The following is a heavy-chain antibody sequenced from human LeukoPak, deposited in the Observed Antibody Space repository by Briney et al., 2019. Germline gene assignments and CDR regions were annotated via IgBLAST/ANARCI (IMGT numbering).Heavy chain of an antibody. D-gene: IGHD6-13*01. CDR2: INPNSGGT. CDR3: ARVTIFSTAAGTYYYYGMDV. J-gene: IGHJ6*02. V-gene: IGHV1-2*02. CDR1: GYTFTGYY. Sequence: GASVKVSCKASGYTFTGYYMHWVRQAPGQGLEWMGWINPNSGGTNYAQKFQGRVTMTRDTSISTAYMELSRLRSDDTAVYYCARVTIFSTAAGTYYYYGMDVWGQGTTVTVSS.